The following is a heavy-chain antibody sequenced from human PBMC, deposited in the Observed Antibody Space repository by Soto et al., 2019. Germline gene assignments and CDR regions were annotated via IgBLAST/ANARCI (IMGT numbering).Heavy chain of an antibody. CDR1: GGSFSGYY. J-gene: IGHJ3*02. CDR2: INHSGST. V-gene: IGHV4-34*09. D-gene: IGHD6-19*01. CDR3: ARDMAERDAFDI. Sequence: SETLSLTCAVYGGSFSGYYWSWIRQPPGKGLEWIGEINHSGSTNYNPSLKSRVTISVDTSKNQFSLKLSSVTAADTAVYYCARDMAERDAFDIWGQGTMVTVSS.